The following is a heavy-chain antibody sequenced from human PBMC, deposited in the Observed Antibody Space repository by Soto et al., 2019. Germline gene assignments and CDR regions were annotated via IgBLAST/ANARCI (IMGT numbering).Heavy chain of an antibody. CDR2: IVVGSGNT. V-gene: IGHV1-58*01. J-gene: IGHJ6*02. CDR1: GFTFTSSA. CDR3: AATPPLPYYYYGMDV. Sequence: SVKVSCKASGFTFTSSAVQWVRQSRGQRLEWIGWIVVGSGNTNYAQKFQERVTITRDMSTSTAYMELSSLRSEDTAVYYCAATPPLPYYYYGMDVWGQGTTVTVSS.